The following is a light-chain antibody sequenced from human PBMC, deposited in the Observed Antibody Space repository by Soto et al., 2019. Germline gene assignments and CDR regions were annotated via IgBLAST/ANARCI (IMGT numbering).Light chain of an antibody. CDR2: DTS. CDR3: QRYNNWTLT. Sequence: EVVLTQSPATLSVSPGEGVTLSCRASQGISDTLAWYQHKPGQTPRLLIYDTSARATGVPARFSGSRSGPEFTLPINSLQSEDFAIYSCQRYNNWTLTFGGGTKV. V-gene: IGKV3-15*01. J-gene: IGKJ4*01. CDR1: QGISDT.